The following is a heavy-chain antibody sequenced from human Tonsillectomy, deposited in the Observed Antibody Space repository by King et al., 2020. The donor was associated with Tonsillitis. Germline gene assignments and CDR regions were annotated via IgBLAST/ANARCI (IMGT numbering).Heavy chain of an antibody. Sequence: VQLVESGAEVKKPGASVRFSCMASGHTFTDYSFHWVRQAPGQGLEWMGWINPNSGDTNYAQKFQGRVTMTRDTSIRTAYMELSRLRSDDTAVYYCARDLQRITNYDSGSPPRDFHDYDAMDV. D-gene: IGHD3-10*01. CDR3: ARDLQRITNYDSGSPPRDFHDYDAMDV. V-gene: IGHV1-2*02. CDR2: INPNSGDT. J-gene: IGHJ6*01. CDR1: GHTFTDYS.